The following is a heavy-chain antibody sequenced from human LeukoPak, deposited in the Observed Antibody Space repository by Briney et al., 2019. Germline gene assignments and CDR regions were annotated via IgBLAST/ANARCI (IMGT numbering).Heavy chain of an antibody. CDR3: ASDRTYYYDSSGYYYAYRLDY. V-gene: IGHV3-30*02. Sequence: GGSLRLSCAASGFTFSSYGMHWVRHAPGKGLELVAFIRYDGSNKYYADSVKGRFTISRDNSKNTLYLQMNSLRAEDTAVYYCASDRTYYYDSSGYYYAYRLDYWGQGTLVTVSS. D-gene: IGHD3-22*01. CDR1: GFTFSSYG. CDR2: IRYDGSNK. J-gene: IGHJ4*02.